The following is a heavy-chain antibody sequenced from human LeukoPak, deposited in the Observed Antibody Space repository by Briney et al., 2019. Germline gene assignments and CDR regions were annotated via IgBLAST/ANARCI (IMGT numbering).Heavy chain of an antibody. V-gene: IGHV4-34*01. CDR1: GGSFSGYY. CDR2: INHSGST. D-gene: IGHD4-23*01. J-gene: IGHJ4*02. CDR3: VGYGGNSQFDS. Sequence: SETLSLTSAVYGGSFSGYYWSWIRQPPGKGLEWIGEINHSGSTNYNPTLKSRVTISVDTSKNQFSLKLSSVTAADTAVYYCVGYGGNSQFDSWGQGTLVTVSS.